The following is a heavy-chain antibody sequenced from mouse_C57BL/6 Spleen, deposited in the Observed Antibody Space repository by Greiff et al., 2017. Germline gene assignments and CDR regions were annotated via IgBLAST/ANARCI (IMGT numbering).Heavy chain of an antibody. D-gene: IGHD1-1*01. J-gene: IGHJ3*01. V-gene: IGHV1-80*01. Sequence: QVQLQESGAELVKPGASVKISCKASGYAFSSYWMNWVKQRPGKGLEWIGQIYPGDGDTNYNGKFKGKATLTADKSSSTAYMQLGSLTSEDSAVYFGATYYYGSSFPAWFAYWGQGTLVTVSA. CDR1: GYAFSSYW. CDR3: ATYYYGSSFPAWFAY. CDR2: IYPGDGDT.